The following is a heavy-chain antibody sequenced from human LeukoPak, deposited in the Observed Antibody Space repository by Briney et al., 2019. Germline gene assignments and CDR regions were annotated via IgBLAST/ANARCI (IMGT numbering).Heavy chain of an antibody. CDR2: IIPIFGTA. CDR1: GGTFISYA. D-gene: IGHD3-22*01. V-gene: IGHV1-69*13. J-gene: IGHJ6*02. Sequence: GASVKVSCKASGGTFISYAISWVRQAPGQGLEWMGGIIPIFGTANYAQKFQGRVTIIADESTSTAYMELSSLRSEDTAVYYCARDAADDSSGYYGYYGMDVWGQGTTVTVSS. CDR3: ARDAADDSSGYYGYYGMDV.